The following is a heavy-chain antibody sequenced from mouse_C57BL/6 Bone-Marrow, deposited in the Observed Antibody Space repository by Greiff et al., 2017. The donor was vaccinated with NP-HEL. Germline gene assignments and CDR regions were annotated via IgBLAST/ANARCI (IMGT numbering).Heavy chain of an antibody. V-gene: IGHV3-6*01. CDR3: ARHYGSSYEFAY. Sequence: EVKLQESGPGLVKPSQSLSLTCSVTGYSITSGYYWNWIRQFPGNKLEWMGYISYDGSNNYNPSLKNRISITRDTSKNQFFLKLNSVTTEDTATYDCARHYGSSYEFAYWGKGTLVTVSA. CDR1: GYSITSGYY. J-gene: IGHJ3*01. D-gene: IGHD1-1*01. CDR2: ISYDGSN.